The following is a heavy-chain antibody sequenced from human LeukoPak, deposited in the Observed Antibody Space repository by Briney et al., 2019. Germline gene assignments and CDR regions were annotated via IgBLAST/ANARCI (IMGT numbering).Heavy chain of an antibody. CDR3: AKDIGEGEQXXGPDY. CDR2: ISWNSGSI. J-gene: IGHJ4*02. D-gene: IGHD3-16*01. V-gene: IGHV3-9*01. Sequence: PGRSLRLSCAASGFTFDDYAMHWVRQAPGKGLEWVSGISWNSGSIGYADSVKGRFTISRDNAKNSLYLQMNSLRAEDTALYYCAKDIGEGEQXXGPDYWGQGTLVTVSS. CDR1: GFTFDDYA.